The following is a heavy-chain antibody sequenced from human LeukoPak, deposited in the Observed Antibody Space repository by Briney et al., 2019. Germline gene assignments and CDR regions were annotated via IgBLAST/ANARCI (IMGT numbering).Heavy chain of an antibody. J-gene: IGHJ4*02. CDR1: GVSISSYF. V-gene: IGHV4-4*07. Sequence: SETLSLTCTVSGVSISSYFWSWIRQPAGKELEWIGRISTTGSTYYNPSLKSRVTMSVDSSKTQFSLKLSSVTAADTAVYYCARSPSTVGWNWGYYFDYWGQGNLVTVSS. CDR2: ISTTGST. CDR3: ARSPSTVGWNWGYYFDY. D-gene: IGHD7-27*01.